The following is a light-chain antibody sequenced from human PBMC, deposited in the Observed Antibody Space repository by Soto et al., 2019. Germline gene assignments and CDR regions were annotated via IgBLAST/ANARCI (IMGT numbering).Light chain of an antibody. Sequence: QSALTQPASVSWSPGQSITISCTGTSSDIGRYNYVSWFQQHPGKVPKLVILEVNYRPSGVSDRFSGSKSGNTASLTITGLQAEDEADYYCTSCITANTRCVFGSGTKVTVL. V-gene: IGLV2-14*01. CDR2: EVN. J-gene: IGLJ1*01. CDR3: TSCITANTRCV. CDR1: SSDIGRYNY.